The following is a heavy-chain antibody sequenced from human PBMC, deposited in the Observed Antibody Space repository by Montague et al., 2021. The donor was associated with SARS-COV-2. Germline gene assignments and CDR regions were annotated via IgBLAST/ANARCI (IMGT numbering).Heavy chain of an antibody. CDR2: IYYSWST. Sequence: SETLSLTCTVFGGSISSYYWSWIRQPPGKGLEWIGYIYYSWSTNYNPSLKSRVTISVDTSKNQFSLKLSSVTAADTAVYYCARVFPRWLQFDPYFDYWGQGTLVTVPS. J-gene: IGHJ4*02. V-gene: IGHV4-59*01. D-gene: IGHD5-24*01. CDR1: GGSISSYY. CDR3: ARVFPRWLQFDPYFDY.